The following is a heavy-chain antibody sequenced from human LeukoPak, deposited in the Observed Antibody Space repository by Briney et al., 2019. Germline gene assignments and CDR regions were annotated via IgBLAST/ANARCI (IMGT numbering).Heavy chain of an antibody. CDR2: ISSSGSTI. CDR3: ARDAPYYYYMDV. V-gene: IGHV3-48*03. J-gene: IGHJ6*03. CDR1: GFTFSSYE. Sequence: GGSLRLSCAASGFTFSSYEMNWVRQAPGKGLEWVSYISSSGSTIYYADSVKGRFTISRDNAKNSLYLQMNSLRAEDTAVYYCARDAPYYYYMDVWGKGTTVTISS.